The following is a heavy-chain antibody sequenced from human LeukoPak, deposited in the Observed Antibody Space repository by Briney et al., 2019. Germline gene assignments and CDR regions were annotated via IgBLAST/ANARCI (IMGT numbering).Heavy chain of an antibody. J-gene: IGHJ1*01. V-gene: IGHV1-69*13. CDR3: AREPRSGYCSSTSCPLEYFQH. Sequence: GASVKVSCKASGGTFSSYAISWVRQAPGRGLEWMGGIIPIFGTANYAQKFQGRVTITADESTSTAYMELSSLRSEDTAVYYCAREPRSGYCSSTSCPLEYFQHWGQGTLVTVSS. CDR1: GGTFSSYA. CDR2: IIPIFGTA. D-gene: IGHD2-2*01.